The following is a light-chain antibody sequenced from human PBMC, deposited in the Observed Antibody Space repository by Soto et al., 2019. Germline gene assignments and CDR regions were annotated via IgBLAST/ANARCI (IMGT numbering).Light chain of an antibody. CDR3: SAYAGSNDFVV. CDR2: EFN. J-gene: IGLJ2*01. V-gene: IGLV2-8*01. CDR1: SSDVGNYNY. Sequence: HSALTQPPSASGSPGQSVTISCTGTSSDVGNYNYVSWYQQHPGKAPKLVIYEFNKRPSGVPDRFSGSKSGNTASLTVSGLQAEDEADYFCSAYAGSNDFVVFGGGTQLTVL.